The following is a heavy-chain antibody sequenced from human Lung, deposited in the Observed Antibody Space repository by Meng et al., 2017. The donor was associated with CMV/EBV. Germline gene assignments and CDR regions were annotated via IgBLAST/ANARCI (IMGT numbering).Heavy chain of an antibody. Sequence: VQLVEVGGGLVQPGGSLRTSCAVFGFTITRYWMHWVREVPGKGLEWVSRIDIDGRDITYADSVRGRFSISRDDAKNTLYLQMNSLRIEDTAVYYCARGVAETLGWEMGYWGQGTLVTVSS. D-gene: IGHD1-26*01. CDR3: ARGVAETLGWEMGY. V-gene: IGHV3-74*03. CDR1: GFTITRYW. CDR2: IDIDGRDI. J-gene: IGHJ4*02.